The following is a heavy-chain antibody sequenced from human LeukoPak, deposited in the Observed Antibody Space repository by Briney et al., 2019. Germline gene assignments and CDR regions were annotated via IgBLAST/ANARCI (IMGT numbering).Heavy chain of an antibody. CDR1: GGSISSYY. CDR3: ARESGNYARIIDY. J-gene: IGHJ4*02. Sequence: SETLSLTCTVSGGSISSYYWSWIRQPPGKGLEWIGYIYYSGSTNYNPALKSRVTISVDTSKNQFSLKLSSVTAADTAVYYCARESGNYARIIDYWGQGTLVTVSS. V-gene: IGHV4-59*01. CDR2: IYYSGST. D-gene: IGHD4-11*01.